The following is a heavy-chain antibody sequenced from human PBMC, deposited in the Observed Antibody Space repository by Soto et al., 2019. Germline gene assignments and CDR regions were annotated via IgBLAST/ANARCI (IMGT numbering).Heavy chain of an antibody. V-gene: IGHV3-48*01. Sequence: EVQLVESGGGLVQPGGSLRLSCAASGFTFSSYSMNWVRQAPGKGLEWVSYISSSSSTIYYADSVKGRFTISRDNANNSLYLQMTSLRAEDTAVYYCAREGGDLNWFDPWGQVTLVTVAS. CDR3: AREGGDLNWFDP. D-gene: IGHD4-17*01. CDR2: ISSSSSTI. CDR1: GFTFSSYS. J-gene: IGHJ5*02.